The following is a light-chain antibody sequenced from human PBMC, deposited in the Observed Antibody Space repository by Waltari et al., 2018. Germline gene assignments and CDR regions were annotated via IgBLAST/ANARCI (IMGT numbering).Light chain of an antibody. Sequence: SSELTQDPAVSVALGQTVRITCQGDSLRSYYASWYQQKPGQAPVLVSYGKNNRPSGIPDRFSGSSSGNTASLTITGAQAEDEADYYCNSRDSSGNLGVFGTGTKVTVL. CDR2: GKN. CDR3: NSRDSSGNLGV. J-gene: IGLJ1*01. V-gene: IGLV3-19*01. CDR1: SLRSYY.